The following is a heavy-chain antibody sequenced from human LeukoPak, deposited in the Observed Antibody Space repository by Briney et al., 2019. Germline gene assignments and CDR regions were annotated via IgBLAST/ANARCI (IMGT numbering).Heavy chain of an antibody. Sequence: ASVKVSCKASGYTFTGYGISWVRQAPGQGLEWMGWISAYNGNTNYAQKLQGRVTMTTDTSTSTAYMELRSLRSDDTAVYYCARDWNVLLWFGELTDWFDPWGQGTLVTVSS. CDR1: GYTFTGYG. J-gene: IGHJ5*02. D-gene: IGHD3-10*01. CDR2: ISAYNGNT. CDR3: ARDWNVLLWFGELTDWFDP. V-gene: IGHV1-18*01.